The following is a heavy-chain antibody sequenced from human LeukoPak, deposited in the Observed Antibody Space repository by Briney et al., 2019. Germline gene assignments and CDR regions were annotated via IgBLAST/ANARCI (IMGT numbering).Heavy chain of an antibody. D-gene: IGHD4/OR15-4a*01. V-gene: IGHV3-33*01. Sequence: GGSLRLSCAASGFTFSSYGMHGVPQAPGKGLEWVAVIWYDGRNKYYADSVKGRFTISRDNSKNTLYLQMNSLRAEDTAVYYCARDGADYGMDVWGQGTTVTVSS. CDR3: ARDGADYGMDV. J-gene: IGHJ6*02. CDR1: GFTFSSYG. CDR2: IWYDGRNK.